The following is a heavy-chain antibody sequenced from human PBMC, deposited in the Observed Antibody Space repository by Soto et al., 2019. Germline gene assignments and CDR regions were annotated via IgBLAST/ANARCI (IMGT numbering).Heavy chain of an antibody. J-gene: IGHJ4*02. CDR2: INAGNGNT. V-gene: IGHV1-3*01. CDR1: GGTFSSYA. Sequence: ASVKVSCKASGGTFSSYAISWVRQAPGQRLEWMGWINAGNGNTKYSQKFQGRVTITRDTSARTAYMELSSLRSEDTAVYYCARGKGGSTRAYYFDYWGQGTLVTVSS. CDR3: ARGKGGSTRAYYFDY. D-gene: IGHD1-26*01.